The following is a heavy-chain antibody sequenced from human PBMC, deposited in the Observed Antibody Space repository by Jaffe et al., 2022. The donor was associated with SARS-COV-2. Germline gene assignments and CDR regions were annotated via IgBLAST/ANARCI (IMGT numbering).Heavy chain of an antibody. CDR1: GGSLNSNGYY. D-gene: IGHD2-8*02. V-gene: IGHV4-39*01. CDR3: ALSWGGTDFDY. CDR2: IYYTGNT. J-gene: IGHJ4*02. Sequence: QLQLQESGPGLVKPSETLSLTCTVSGGSLNSNGYYWGWIRQPPGKGLEWIGSIYYTGNTYYNPSLKSRVTISVDTSKNQFPLKLTSVTAADTAVYYCALSWGGTDFDYWGQGTLVTVSS.